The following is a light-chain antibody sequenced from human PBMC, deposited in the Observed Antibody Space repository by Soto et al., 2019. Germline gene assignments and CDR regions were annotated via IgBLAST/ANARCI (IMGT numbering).Light chain of an antibody. Sequence: QSALTQPASVSGSPGQSITISCTGTSSDVGGYNYVSWYQQHPGKAPKIIIYEVTNRPSGVSIRFSGSKSGNTASLTISGLQAEDDAHYYCSSFTSRFTFNYIFGTGTKVTVL. CDR3: SSFTSRFTFNYI. CDR1: SSDVGGYNY. CDR2: EVT. J-gene: IGLJ1*01. V-gene: IGLV2-14*01.